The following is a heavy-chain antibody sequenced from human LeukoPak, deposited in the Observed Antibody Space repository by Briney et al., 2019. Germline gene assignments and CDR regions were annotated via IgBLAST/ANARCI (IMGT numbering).Heavy chain of an antibody. J-gene: IGHJ4*02. CDR3: VRTEVSSGSEDY. CDR1: GYSISSGYY. D-gene: IGHD6-19*01. CDR2: IYHSGST. Sequence: SETLSLTCAVSGYSISSGYYWGWIRQPPGKGLEWIRSIYHSGSTYYNPSLKSRVAISVDTSKNQFSLKLSSVTAADTAVYYCVRTEVSSGSEDYWGQGTLVTVSS. V-gene: IGHV4-38-2*01.